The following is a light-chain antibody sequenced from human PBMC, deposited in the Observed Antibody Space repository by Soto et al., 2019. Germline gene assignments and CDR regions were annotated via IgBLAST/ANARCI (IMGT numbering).Light chain of an antibody. Sequence: QSVLTQPPSVSGAPGQRVTLSCTGNSYNLGAGYDVHWYQQLPGAAPKLVIFGNRNRPSGFPERFSGSKSGTSASLAITGLQAEDEADYYCQAYDYSLTASVFGGGTKVTVL. CDR2: GNR. CDR1: SYNLGAGYD. V-gene: IGLV1-40*01. CDR3: QAYDYSLTASV. J-gene: IGLJ3*02.